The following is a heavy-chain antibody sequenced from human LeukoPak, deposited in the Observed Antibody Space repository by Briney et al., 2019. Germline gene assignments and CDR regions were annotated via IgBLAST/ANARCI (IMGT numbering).Heavy chain of an antibody. CDR1: GYTFTGYY. V-gene: IGHV1-2*06. J-gene: IGHJ4*02. CDR2: INPNSGGT. D-gene: IGHD3-22*01. Sequence: ASVKVSCKASGYTFTGYYMHWVRQAPGQGLEWMGRINPNSGGTNYAQKFQGRVTMTRDTSISTAYMELSRLRSDDTALYYCAKDKYFDSSICEHWGQGTLVTVSS. CDR3: AKDKYFDSSICEH.